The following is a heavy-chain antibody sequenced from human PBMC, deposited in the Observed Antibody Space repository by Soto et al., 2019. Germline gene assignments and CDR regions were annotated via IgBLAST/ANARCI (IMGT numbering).Heavy chain of an antibody. CDR2: ISTFNSHT. CDR1: GYTFTSYG. D-gene: IGHD2-8*01. CDR3: ARGPLDYPIPDFDY. J-gene: IGHJ4*02. V-gene: IGHV1-18*01. Sequence: QVQLLQSGAEVKKPGASVKVSCKASGYTFTSYGISWVRQAPGQGLEWMGWISTFNSHTDYAQKVQGRVAMXTXRXXGTAYMELRSLRSDDTAVYYCARGPLDYPIPDFDYWGQGTLVTVSS.